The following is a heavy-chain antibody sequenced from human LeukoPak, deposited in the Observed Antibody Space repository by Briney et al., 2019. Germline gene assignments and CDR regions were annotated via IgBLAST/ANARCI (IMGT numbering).Heavy chain of an antibody. J-gene: IGHJ4*02. CDR3: ARAVRFFEWITHFDY. CDR2: INSDGSST. CDR1: GFTFSSYW. Sequence: GGSLRLSCAASGFTFSSYWMHWVRQAPGKGLVWVSRINSDGSSTSYADSVKGRFTISRDNAKNTLYLQMNSLRAEDTAVYYCARAVRFFEWITHFDYWGQGTLVTVSS. D-gene: IGHD3-3*01. V-gene: IGHV3-74*01.